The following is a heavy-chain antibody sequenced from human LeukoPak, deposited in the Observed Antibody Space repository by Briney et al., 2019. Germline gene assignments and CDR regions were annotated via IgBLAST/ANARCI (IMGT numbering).Heavy chain of an antibody. CDR2: IYYSGST. Sequence: PSETLSLTCTVSGGSISSYYWSWIQQPPGKGLEWIGYIYYSGSTNYNPSLKSRVTISVDTSKNQFSLKLSSVTAADTAVYYCARDHHYYYYYMDVWGKGTTVTVSS. V-gene: IGHV4-59*01. CDR1: GGSISSYY. J-gene: IGHJ6*03. CDR3: ARDHHYYYYYMDV.